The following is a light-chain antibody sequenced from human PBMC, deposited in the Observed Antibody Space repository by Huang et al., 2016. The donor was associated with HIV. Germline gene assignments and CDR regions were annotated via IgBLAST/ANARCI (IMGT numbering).Light chain of an antibody. J-gene: IGKJ5*01. CDR3: QQRKYWPPVT. Sequence: ETVLTQSPATLSLSPGERATLSCRASQSVNSYLAWYQQKPGRTPRRLIYDASNRATGSQARWSGSGSGPDYTLTISSLGPEDVAVYYCQQRKYWPPVTFGQGTRLEIK. V-gene: IGKV3-11*01. CDR2: DAS. CDR1: QSVNSY.